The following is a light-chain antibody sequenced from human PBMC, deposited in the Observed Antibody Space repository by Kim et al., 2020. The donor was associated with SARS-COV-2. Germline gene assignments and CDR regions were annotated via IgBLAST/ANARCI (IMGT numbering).Light chain of an antibody. V-gene: IGKV3-15*01. J-gene: IGKJ2*01. Sequence: SVSPGERATLSCRARQSVSSNLAWYQQKPGQAPRLHIYSASTRATGIPARFSGSGSGTEFTLTITSLQSEDFAVYYCQQYNNWPYTFGQGTKLEI. CDR1: QSVSSN. CDR3: QQYNNWPYT. CDR2: SAS.